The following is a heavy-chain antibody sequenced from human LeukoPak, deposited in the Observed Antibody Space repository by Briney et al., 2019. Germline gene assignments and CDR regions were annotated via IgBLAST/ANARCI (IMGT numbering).Heavy chain of an antibody. Sequence: SETLSLTCTVSGGSISSYYWSWIRQPPGKGLEWIGYIYYSGSTNYNPSLKSRVTISVDTSKNQFSLKLSSVTAADTAVYYCARDVRYCSGGSCSNWFDPWGRGTLVTVSS. CDR3: ARDVRYCSGGSCSNWFDP. V-gene: IGHV4-59*01. CDR2: IYYSGST. CDR1: GGSISSYY. J-gene: IGHJ5*02. D-gene: IGHD2-15*01.